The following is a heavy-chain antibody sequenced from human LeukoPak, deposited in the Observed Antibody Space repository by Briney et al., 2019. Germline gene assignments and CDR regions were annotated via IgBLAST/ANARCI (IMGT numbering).Heavy chain of an antibody. V-gene: IGHV3-30*03. D-gene: IGHD4-17*01. CDR1: GFTFSIYG. CDR3: ASGDYVDY. Sequence: PGGSLRLSCAASGFTFSIYGMHWVRQAPGKGLEWVAVISSGGSTKSYADSVKGRFAISRDNSKNTLYLQMNSLRAEDTAVYYCASGDYVDYWGQGTLVTVSS. CDR2: ISSGGSTK. J-gene: IGHJ4*02.